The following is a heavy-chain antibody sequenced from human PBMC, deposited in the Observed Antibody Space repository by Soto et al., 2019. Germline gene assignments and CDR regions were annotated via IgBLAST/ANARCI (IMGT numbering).Heavy chain of an antibody. J-gene: IGHJ5*01. D-gene: IGHD3-9*01. CDR3: AKDRDPDGIWTFDS. CDR1: GFTVSSNY. CDR2: IYSGGST. V-gene: IGHV3-66*01. Sequence: GGSLRLSCAASGFTVSSNYMSWVRQAPGKGLEWVSVIYSGGSTYYADSVKGRFTISRDNSKNTLYLQMNSLRVEDTAVYYCAKDRDPDGIWTFDSWGQGTLVTVSS.